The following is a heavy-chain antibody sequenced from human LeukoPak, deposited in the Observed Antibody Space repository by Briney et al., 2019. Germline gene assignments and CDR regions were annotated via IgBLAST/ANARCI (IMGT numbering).Heavy chain of an antibody. J-gene: IGHJ4*02. CDR3: TTGPAYYYGSGSPITRIDY. CDR2: IKSKTDGGTT. CDR1: GFTVSSNY. D-gene: IGHD3-10*01. Sequence: GGSLRLSCAASGFTVSSNYMSWVRQAPGKGLEWVGRIKSKTDGGTTDYAAPVKGRFTISRDDSKNTLYLQMNSLKTEDTGVYYCTTGPAYYYGSGSPITRIDYWGQGTLVTVSS. V-gene: IGHV3-15*01.